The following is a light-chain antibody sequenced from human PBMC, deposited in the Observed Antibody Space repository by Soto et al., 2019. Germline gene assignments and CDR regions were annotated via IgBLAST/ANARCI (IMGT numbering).Light chain of an antibody. Sequence: SYELTQPLSVSVALGQTAKITCGGNNIGSKIVQWYQQKPGHAPVLVIHRDSTRPSGIPERFSGSNSGNTATLPISRGQDGDEADYYCQVWDSSTANYVFGTGTKLTVL. CDR3: QVWDSSTANYV. CDR2: RDS. V-gene: IGLV3-9*01. CDR1: NIGSKI. J-gene: IGLJ1*01.